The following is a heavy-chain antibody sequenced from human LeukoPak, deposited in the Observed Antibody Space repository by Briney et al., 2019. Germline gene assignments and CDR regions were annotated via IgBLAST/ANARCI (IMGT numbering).Heavy chain of an antibody. CDR3: ARDPGYSSGWYPNWFDP. V-gene: IGHV1-2*02. D-gene: IGHD6-19*01. Sequence: ASVKVSCKASGYTFTGYYMHWVRQAPGQGLGWMGWINPNSGGTNYAQKFQGRVTMTRDTSISTAYMELSRLRSDDTAVYYCARDPGYSSGWYPNWFDPWGQGTLVTVSS. J-gene: IGHJ5*02. CDR1: GYTFTGYY. CDR2: INPNSGGT.